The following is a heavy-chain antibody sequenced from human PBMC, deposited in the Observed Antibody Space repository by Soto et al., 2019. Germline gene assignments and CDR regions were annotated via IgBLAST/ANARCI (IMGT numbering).Heavy chain of an antibody. V-gene: IGHV4-59*12. CDR3: VRVGVGIGNHFDS. J-gene: IGHJ4*02. D-gene: IGHD1-26*01. CDR1: NGSISGFY. CDR2: IHYSGRT. Sequence: KASETLSLTCSVSNGSISGFYWTWIRQPPGKILEWIGYIHYSGRTDYNPSLTGRATMSVDTSKNQFSLNLKSITAADTAVYYCVRVGVGIGNHFDSWGRGTLVTVSS.